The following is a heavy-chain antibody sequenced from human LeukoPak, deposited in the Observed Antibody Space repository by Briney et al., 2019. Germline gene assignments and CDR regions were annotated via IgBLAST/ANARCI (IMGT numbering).Heavy chain of an antibody. Sequence: PSETLSLTCTVSGGSISSSSYYWGWLRQPPGKGLEWIGSIYYSGSTYYNPSLKSRVTISVDTSKNQFSLKLSPVTAADTAVYYCARPSRYCTNGVCYDWFDPWGQGTLVTVSS. CDR3: ARPSRYCTNGVCYDWFDP. CDR2: IYYSGST. J-gene: IGHJ5*02. CDR1: GGSISSSSYY. D-gene: IGHD2-8*01. V-gene: IGHV4-39*01.